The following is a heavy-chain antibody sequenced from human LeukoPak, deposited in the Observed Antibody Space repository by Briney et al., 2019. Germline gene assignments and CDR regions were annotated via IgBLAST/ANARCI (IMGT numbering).Heavy chain of an antibody. CDR2: ISYDGSNK. J-gene: IGHJ4*02. D-gene: IGHD6-13*01. V-gene: IGHV3-30*18. CDR1: GFTFSSYG. Sequence: GRSLRRSCAASGFTFSSYGMHWVRQAPGKGLEWVAVISYDGSNKYYADSVKGRFTISRDNSKNTLYLQMNSLRPEDTAVYYCAKDPHFDRIAAAGAFDYWGQGTLVTVSS. CDR3: AKDPHFDRIAAAGAFDY.